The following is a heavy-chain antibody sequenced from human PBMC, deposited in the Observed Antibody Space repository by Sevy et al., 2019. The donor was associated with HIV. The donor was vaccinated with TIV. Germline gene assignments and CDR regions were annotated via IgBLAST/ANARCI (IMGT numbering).Heavy chain of an antibody. D-gene: IGHD1-26*01. CDR2: IYYSGIA. CDR1: GDSISGYY. J-gene: IGHJ4*02. CDR3: ARGQWEHPY. Sequence: SETLSLTCTVSGDSISGYYWSWIRQPPGKGLEWIGYIYYSGIANYNPSLKSRVTISIDTSKNQFSLKVKSVTAADTAIYYCARGQWEHPYWGQGTQVTVSS. V-gene: IGHV4-59*12.